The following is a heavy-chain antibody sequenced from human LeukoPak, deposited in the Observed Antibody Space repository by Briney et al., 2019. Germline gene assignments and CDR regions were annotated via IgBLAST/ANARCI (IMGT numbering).Heavy chain of an antibody. CDR3: ASVYQHGMDV. Sequence: GASVKVSCKASGYTVTSYYMHWVRQAPGQGLEWTGIVNPSSISASYAQKFQGRVTMTRDTSTSTVSMELSSLRSDDTAVYYCASVYQHGMDVWGQGTTVTVSS. J-gene: IGHJ6*02. D-gene: IGHD2-2*01. CDR2: VNPSSISA. CDR1: GYTVTSYY. V-gene: IGHV1-46*01.